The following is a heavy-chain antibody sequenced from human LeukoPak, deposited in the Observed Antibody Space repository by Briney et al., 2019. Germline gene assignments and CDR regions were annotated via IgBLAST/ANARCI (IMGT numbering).Heavy chain of an antibody. Sequence: SETLSLTCTVSGGSISSYYWSWIRQPPGKGLEWIGYIYYSWSTNYNPSLKSRLTISVDTSKNQFSLKLTSVTAADTAVYYCSRATSSWRPFDYWGQGALVTVS. CDR1: GGSISSYY. V-gene: IGHV4-59*01. D-gene: IGHD6-13*01. J-gene: IGHJ4*02. CDR2: IYYSWST. CDR3: SRATSSWRPFDY.